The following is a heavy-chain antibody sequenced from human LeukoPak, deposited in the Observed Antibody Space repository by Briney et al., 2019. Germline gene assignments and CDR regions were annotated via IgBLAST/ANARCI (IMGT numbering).Heavy chain of an antibody. CDR1: GGSISSTTSY. CDR3: ARGTEKIIAVAGT. V-gene: IGHV4-39*07. J-gene: IGHJ5*02. D-gene: IGHD6-19*01. Sequence: SETLSLTCTVSGGSISSTTSYWGWFRQPPGKGLEWIGSFYYRGSTYYNPSLKSRVTISVDTSKNQFSLKLSSVTAADTAVYYCARGTEKIIAVAGTCGQGTLVTVSS. CDR2: FYYRGST.